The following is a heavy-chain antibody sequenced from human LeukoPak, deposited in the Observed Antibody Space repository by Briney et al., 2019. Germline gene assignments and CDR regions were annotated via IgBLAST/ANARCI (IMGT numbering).Heavy chain of an antibody. CDR2: VSWNSGSI. V-gene: IGHV3-9*03. CDR3: AKDRAGGRSIAAAGGMDV. D-gene: IGHD6-13*01. CDR1: GFTFDDYA. Sequence: PGRSLRLSCAASGFTFDDYAMHWGRQAPGQGLERVSGVSWNSGSIGYADAVKGRFTISRDNAKNSLYLQMNSLRAEDMALYYCAKDRAGGRSIAAAGGMDVWGKGTTVTVSS. J-gene: IGHJ6*04.